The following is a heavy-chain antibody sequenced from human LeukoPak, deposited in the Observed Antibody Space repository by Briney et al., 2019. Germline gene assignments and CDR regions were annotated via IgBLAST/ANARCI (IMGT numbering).Heavy chain of an antibody. CDR2: IWYDGSNK. J-gene: IGHJ4*02. CDR1: GFTFSSYG. CDR3: ARDSHDYGDYRTRYYFDY. V-gene: IGHV3-33*01. Sequence: GVSLRLSCAASGFTFSSYGMHWVRQDPGKGLEWVAVIWYDGSNKYYADSVKGRFTISRDNSKNTLYLQMNSLRAEDTAVYYCARDSHDYGDYRTRYYFDYWGQGTLVTVSS. D-gene: IGHD4-17*01.